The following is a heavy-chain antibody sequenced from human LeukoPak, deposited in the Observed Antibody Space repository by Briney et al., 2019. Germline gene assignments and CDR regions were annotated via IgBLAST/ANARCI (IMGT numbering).Heavy chain of an antibody. J-gene: IGHJ4*02. Sequence: GGSLRLSCAASGFTFSSYGMHWVRQAPGKGLEWMEVISYDGSNKYYADSVKGRFTISRDNSKNTLYLQMNSLRAEDTAVYYCAKLVIAAAGNDYWGQGTLVTVSS. CDR3: AKLVIAAAGNDY. V-gene: IGHV3-30*18. CDR1: GFTFSSYG. D-gene: IGHD6-13*01. CDR2: ISYDGSNK.